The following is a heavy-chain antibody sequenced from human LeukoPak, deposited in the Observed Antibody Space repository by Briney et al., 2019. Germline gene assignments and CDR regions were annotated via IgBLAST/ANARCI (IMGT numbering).Heavy chain of an antibody. CDR2: VYSGGRT. CDR3: ARVYYGSGSLHYYYYYMDV. Sequence: PGGSLRLSCAASGCTVSSNYMSWVRQAPGKGLEWVAVVYSGGRTYYADSVKGRFTISRDNSKNTLYLQMNSLRAEDTAVYYCARVYYGSGSLHYYYYYMDVWGKGTTVTISS. J-gene: IGHJ6*03. V-gene: IGHV3-53*01. D-gene: IGHD3-10*01. CDR1: GCTVSSNY.